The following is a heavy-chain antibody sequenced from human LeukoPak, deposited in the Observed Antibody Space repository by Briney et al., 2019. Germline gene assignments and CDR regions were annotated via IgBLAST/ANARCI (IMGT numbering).Heavy chain of an antibody. V-gene: IGHV4-34*01. CDR1: GGSLSGYY. CDR3: ARGGGDCSSTSCYFWFDP. D-gene: IGHD2-2*01. J-gene: IGHJ5*02. Sequence: SETLSLTCGVYGGSLSGYYWTWIRQPPGKGLEWIGEINHSGSSDYNPSLKSRVTISVDTSKNQFSLKLSSVTAADTAVYYCARGGGDCSSTSCYFWFDPWGQGTLVTVSS. CDR2: INHSGSS.